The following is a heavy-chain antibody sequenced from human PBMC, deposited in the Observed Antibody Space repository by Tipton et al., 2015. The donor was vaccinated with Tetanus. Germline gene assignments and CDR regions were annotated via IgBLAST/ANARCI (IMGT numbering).Heavy chain of an antibody. V-gene: IGHV3-23*01. J-gene: IGHJ4*02. Sequence: SLRLSCGASGLTFSNHAVSWVRQAPGKGLEWVSSISGSGDSTYYADYVKGRFTVSRDNSRNTVYLQMNSLRAEDTARYYCAKCGRDHYGSGAFPDFWGQGSLVTVSS. CDR3: AKCGRDHYGSGAFPDF. D-gene: IGHD3-10*01. CDR2: ISGSGDST. CDR1: GLTFSNHA.